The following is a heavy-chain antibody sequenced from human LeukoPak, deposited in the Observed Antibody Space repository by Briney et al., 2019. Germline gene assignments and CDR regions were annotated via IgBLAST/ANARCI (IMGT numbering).Heavy chain of an antibody. CDR2: FDPENDER. CDR1: GNTLSELP. Sequence: ASAKVSCKGSGNTLSELPMYWVRQAPGEGLEWMGGFDPENDERIYAQKFRGRVTMTEDTSTNTAYMELSSLRSDDTAVYYCATEVTSIVPDYWGQGTLVTVSS. D-gene: IGHD2-21*02. J-gene: IGHJ4*02. CDR3: ATEVTSIVPDY. V-gene: IGHV1-24*01.